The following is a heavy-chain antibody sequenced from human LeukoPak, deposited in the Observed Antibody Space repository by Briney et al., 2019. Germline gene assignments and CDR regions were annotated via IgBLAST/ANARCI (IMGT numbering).Heavy chain of an antibody. Sequence: GGSLRLSCTASGFTFADFTVSWFRQSPGQGLEWVGFIRSNVYGGTAEHAASVEARFTISRDDSNSIAYLQMNSLKTEDTAVYYCTRGSGRYVMVDWWGQGTLVTVSS. CDR2: IRSNVYGGTA. J-gene: IGHJ4*02. CDR3: TRGSGRYVMVDW. CDR1: GFTFADFT. V-gene: IGHV3-49*03. D-gene: IGHD6-19*01.